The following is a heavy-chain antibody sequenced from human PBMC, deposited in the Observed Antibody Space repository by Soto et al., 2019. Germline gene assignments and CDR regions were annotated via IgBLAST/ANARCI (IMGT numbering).Heavy chain of an antibody. D-gene: IGHD1-26*01. J-gene: IGHJ4*02. V-gene: IGHV3-7*04. CDR2: MNPVGTEI. CDR3: ARDPPEWELLLDY. CDR1: GFVFTTYW. Sequence: GGSLRLSCAASGFVFTTYWMGWVRQTPGKGLEWVANMNPVGTEIYYVDSVKGRFTISRDNAKNSLYLQMNSLRAEDTAVYYCARDPPEWELLLDYWGQGTLVTVSS.